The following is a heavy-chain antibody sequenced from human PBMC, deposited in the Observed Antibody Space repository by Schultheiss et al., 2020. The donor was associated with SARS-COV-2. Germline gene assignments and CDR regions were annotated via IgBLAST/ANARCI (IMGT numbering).Heavy chain of an antibody. J-gene: IGHJ4*02. CDR1: GGSISSSNW. CDR2: IYYSGST. Sequence: SETLSLTCAVSGGSISSSNWWSWVRQSPGKGLEWIGEIYYSGSTKYNPSLKSRVTISVDTSKNQFSLKLSSVTAADTAVYYCGYSSGWYDYWGQGTLVTVSS. CDR3: GYSSGWYDY. V-gene: IGHV4-4*02. D-gene: IGHD6-19*01.